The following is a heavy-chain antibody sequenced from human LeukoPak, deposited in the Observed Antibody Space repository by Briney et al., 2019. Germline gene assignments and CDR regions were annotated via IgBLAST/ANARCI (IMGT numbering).Heavy chain of an antibody. Sequence: KPSETLSLTCTVSGGSISSSSYHWGWLRQPPGKGLEWIGSNSYSGSTYYNPSLKSRVSVSGDTSKNQFSLNLSSVTAADTAVYYCARRGIYSNYFDYWGQGTLVTVSS. CDR2: NSYSGST. CDR1: GGSISSSSYH. D-gene: IGHD4-11*01. CDR3: ARRGIYSNYFDY. V-gene: IGHV4-39*01. J-gene: IGHJ4*02.